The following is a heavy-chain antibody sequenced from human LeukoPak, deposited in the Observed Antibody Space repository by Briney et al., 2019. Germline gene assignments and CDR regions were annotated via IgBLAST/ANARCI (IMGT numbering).Heavy chain of an antibody. Sequence: GESLKISCKGSGYSFTSYRIGWVRQMPGKGLEWMGIIYPGDSDTRYSPSFQGQVTISADKSISTAYLQWSSLKASDTAMYYCARRGYCSSTSCRPYYFDYWGQGTLVTVSS. CDR1: GYSFTSYR. CDR2: IYPGDSDT. D-gene: IGHD2-2*01. CDR3: ARRGYCSSTSCRPYYFDY. V-gene: IGHV5-51*01. J-gene: IGHJ4*02.